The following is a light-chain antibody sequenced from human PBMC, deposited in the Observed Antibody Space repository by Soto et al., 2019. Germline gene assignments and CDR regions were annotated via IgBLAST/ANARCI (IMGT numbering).Light chain of an antibody. CDR2: LGS. V-gene: IGKV2-28*01. Sequence: DLVMTQSPLSLPVTPGEPASISCRSSQSLLHSDGYNYLDWYLQKPGQSPQLLIYLGSNRASGVAGRVSGGGSGTDFTLKISRVEAEDVGVYYCMQALQTWTFGQGTKVEI. CDR1: QSLLHSDGYNY. J-gene: IGKJ1*01. CDR3: MQALQTWT.